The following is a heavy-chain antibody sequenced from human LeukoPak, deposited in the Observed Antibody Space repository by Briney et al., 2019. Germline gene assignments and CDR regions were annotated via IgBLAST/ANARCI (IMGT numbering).Heavy chain of an antibody. J-gene: IGHJ4*02. Sequence: SGTLSLTCAVPGASIDSHSWWSWVRQPPGKGLEWIGGIHHSGGANYKPSLKSRVTMSVDTSKNHFSLKLTSVTAADTAVYYCAYNRNFALDNWGQGTLVTVSS. CDR2: IHHSGGA. CDR3: AYNRNFALDN. V-gene: IGHV4-4*02. D-gene: IGHD1-14*01. CDR1: GASIDSHSW.